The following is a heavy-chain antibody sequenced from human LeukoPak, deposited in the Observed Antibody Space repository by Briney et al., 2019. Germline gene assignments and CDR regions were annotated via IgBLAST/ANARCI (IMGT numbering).Heavy chain of an antibody. Sequence: SDTLSLTCAVYGGSFSGYYWSWIRQPPGKGLEWIGEINHSGSTNYNPSLKSRVTISVDTSKNQFSLKLSSVTAADTAVYYCARCRDGYNLIDYWGQGTLVTVSS. J-gene: IGHJ4*02. CDR2: INHSGST. CDR1: GGSFSGYY. V-gene: IGHV4-34*01. CDR3: ARCRDGYNLIDY. D-gene: IGHD5-24*01.